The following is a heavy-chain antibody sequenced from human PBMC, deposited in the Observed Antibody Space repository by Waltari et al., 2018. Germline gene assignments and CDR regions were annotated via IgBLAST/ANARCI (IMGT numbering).Heavy chain of an antibody. Sequence: EVLLLESGGGFVQPGGSRRLPFAASGFTFSSNAMSWVRQAPGKGLEWVSTISGSGENTYYADSVKGRFSISRDNSKNTLSLQMNSLRAEDTARYFCAKDLSSSEGGQGTLVTVSS. CDR1: GFTFSSNA. D-gene: IGHD6-25*01. V-gene: IGHV3-23*01. CDR2: ISGSGENT. J-gene: IGHJ4*02. CDR3: AKDLSSSE.